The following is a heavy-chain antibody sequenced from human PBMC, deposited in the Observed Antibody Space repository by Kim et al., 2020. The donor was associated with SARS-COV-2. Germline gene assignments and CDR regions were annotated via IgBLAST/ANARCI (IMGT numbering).Heavy chain of an antibody. J-gene: IGHJ4*02. CDR2: IYYSGST. V-gene: IGHV4-59*01. CDR3: ARGGTYYYGSGSTTGTSFDY. CDR1: GGSISSYY. D-gene: IGHD3-10*01. Sequence: SETLSLTCTVSGGSISSYYWSWIRQPPGKGLEWIGYIYYSGSTNYNPSLKSRVTISVDTSKNQFSLKLSSVTAADTAVYYCARGGTYYYGSGSTTGTSFDYWGQGTLVTVSS.